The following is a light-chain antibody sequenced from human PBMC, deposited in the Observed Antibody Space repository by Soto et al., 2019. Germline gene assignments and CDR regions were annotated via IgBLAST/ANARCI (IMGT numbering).Light chain of an antibody. V-gene: IGKV3-20*01. Sequence: EIVLTQSPGTLSLSLGERATLSCRASQGVSSNFLAWYQQKPGQAPRLLIYGASSRATGSPDRFSGSGVGTVFTLTSSRQHPEHAAVYYCQHYGSPWTFGQGTKVEIK. CDR3: QHYGSPWT. CDR2: GAS. CDR1: QGVSSNF. J-gene: IGKJ1*01.